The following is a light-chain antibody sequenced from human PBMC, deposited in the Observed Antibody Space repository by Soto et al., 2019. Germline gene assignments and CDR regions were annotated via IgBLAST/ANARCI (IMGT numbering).Light chain of an antibody. CDR3: QTWGTGTWV. V-gene: IGLV4-69*01. CDR2: LDSDGSH. Sequence: QAVVTQSPSASASLGASVKLTCTLSSGHSSYAIEWHQQQPEKGPRYLMKLDSDGSHLKGDGIPDRFSGSSSGAERYLTISSLQSEDDADYYCQTWGTGTWVFGGGTKLTVL. J-gene: IGLJ3*02. CDR1: SGHSSYA.